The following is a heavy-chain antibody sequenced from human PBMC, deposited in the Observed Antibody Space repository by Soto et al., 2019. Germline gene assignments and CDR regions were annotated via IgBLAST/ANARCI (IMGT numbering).Heavy chain of an antibody. CDR1: GGSISSYY. CDR2: IYYSGST. V-gene: IGHV4-59*08. CDR3: ATHNYYTFEY. Sequence: PSETLSLTCTVSGGSISSYYWSWIRQPPGKGLEWIGYIYYSGSTNYNPSLKSRVTISVDTSKNQFSLKLSSVTAADTAVYYCATHNYYTFEYWGQGALVTVSS. D-gene: IGHD3-22*01. J-gene: IGHJ4*02.